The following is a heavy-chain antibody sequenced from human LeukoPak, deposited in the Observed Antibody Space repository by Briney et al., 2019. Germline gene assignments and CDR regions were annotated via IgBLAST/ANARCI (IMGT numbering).Heavy chain of an antibody. CDR2: ISAYNGNT. V-gene: IGHV1-18*01. CDR1: GYTFTSYG. J-gene: IGHJ5*02. D-gene: IGHD3-3*01. CDR3: ARDSIFGVKKRWFDP. Sequence: ASVKVSCKASGYTFTSYGISWVRQAPGQGLEWMGWISAYNGNTNYAQKLQGRVTMTTDTSTSTAYMKLRSLRSDDTAVYYCARDSIFGVKKRWFDPWGKGTLVTVFS.